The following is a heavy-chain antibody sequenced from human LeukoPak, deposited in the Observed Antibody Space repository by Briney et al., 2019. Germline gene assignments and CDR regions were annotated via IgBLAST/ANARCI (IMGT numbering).Heavy chain of an antibody. J-gene: IGHJ5*02. D-gene: IGHD6-13*01. Sequence: KASETLSLTCTVSGGSISSYYWSWIRQPPGKGLEWIGYIYYSGSTNYNPSLKSRISISVDTSKNQFSLKLSSVTAADTAVYYCAASIAAAGYNWFDPWGQGTLVTVSS. V-gene: IGHV4-59*12. CDR2: IYYSGST. CDR1: GGSISSYY. CDR3: AASIAAAGYNWFDP.